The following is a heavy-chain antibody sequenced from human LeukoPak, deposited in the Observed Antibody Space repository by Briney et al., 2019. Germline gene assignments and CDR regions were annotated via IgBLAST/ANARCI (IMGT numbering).Heavy chain of an antibody. D-gene: IGHD3-22*01. CDR3: ARGTMTDAFDI. J-gene: IGHJ3*02. Sequence: SETLSLTCTVSGGSISSGSYYWGWIRHPAGKGREWIGRTYTSGSTNYNPSLKSRVNISVDTSQNQCSLKLSSVTAADTAVYYCARGTMTDAFDIWGQGTMVTVSS. V-gene: IGHV4-61*02. CDR2: TYTSGST. CDR1: GGSISSGSYY.